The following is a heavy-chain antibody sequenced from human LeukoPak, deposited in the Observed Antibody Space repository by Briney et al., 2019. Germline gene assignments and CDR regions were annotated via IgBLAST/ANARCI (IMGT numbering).Heavy chain of an antibody. CDR3: PRLHSPRAEEFEP. Sequence: PSETLSLTCTVSGGSISGYYWSWIRQSPGKGLEWIGYIYYTGITAYNPSLGSRVTISVDRSNNQFSLRLTSVTAADTAVYYCPRLHSPRAEEFEPWGQGTLVTVSS. CDR1: GGSISGYY. J-gene: IGHJ5*02. CDR2: IYYTGIT. V-gene: IGHV4-59*01.